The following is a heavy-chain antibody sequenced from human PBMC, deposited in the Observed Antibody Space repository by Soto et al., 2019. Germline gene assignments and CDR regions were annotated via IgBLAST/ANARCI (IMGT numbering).Heavy chain of an antibody. CDR2: IAEDGSKK. Sequence: GGSLRLSCAASGFNFSTYYMGWVRQAPGKGLEWVANIAEDGSKKDYADSVKGRFTVSRDNADNSLHLQMHSLRVEDTALYYCLRGGAALHHWGQGAWVTVSS. J-gene: IGHJ5*02. D-gene: IGHD3-16*01. V-gene: IGHV3-7*01. CDR3: LRGGAALHH. CDR1: GFNFSTYY.